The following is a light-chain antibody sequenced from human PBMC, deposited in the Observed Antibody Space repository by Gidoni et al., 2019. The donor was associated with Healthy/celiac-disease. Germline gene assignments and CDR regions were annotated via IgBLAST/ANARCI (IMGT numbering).Light chain of an antibody. V-gene: IGKV1-39*01. Sequence: DSQRTQAPSSLSASVGDRVTITCRASQSISSYLNGYQQKPGKAPKLLIYAASSLQSGVPSRFSGSGSGTDFTLTISSLQPDDFATYYCQQSYSTPFTFGQGTRLEIK. CDR2: AAS. J-gene: IGKJ5*01. CDR3: QQSYSTPFT. CDR1: QSISSY.